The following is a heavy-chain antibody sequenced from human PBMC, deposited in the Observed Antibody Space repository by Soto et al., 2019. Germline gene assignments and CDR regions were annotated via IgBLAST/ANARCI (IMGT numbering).Heavy chain of an antibody. D-gene: IGHD6-13*01. V-gene: IGHV4-31*03. CDR3: ARSPKYIAAAGRGWFDP. CDR1: GGSISSGGYY. CDR2: IYYSGST. Sequence: QVQLQESGPGLVKPSQTLSLTCTVSGGSISSGGYYWSWIRQHPGKGLEWIGYIYYSGSTYYNPSLKSRVTISVDTSKNQFSLKLSSVTAADTDVYYCARSPKYIAAAGRGWFDPWGQGTLVTVSS. J-gene: IGHJ5*02.